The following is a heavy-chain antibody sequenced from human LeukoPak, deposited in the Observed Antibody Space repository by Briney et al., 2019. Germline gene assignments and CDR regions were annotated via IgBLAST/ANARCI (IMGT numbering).Heavy chain of an antibody. J-gene: IGHJ4*02. D-gene: IGHD5-18*01. CDR2: ISSFKGDT. CDR3: ARGRGYSYGYFDY. Sequence: GDSVKVSCKAAGYTFTTYGINWVRQAPGQGLEWVGWISSFKGDTNYTQKLQGRVTLTTDKSTKTAYMELRNLRSDDTAVYYCARGRGYSYGYFDYWGQGTLVTVSS. V-gene: IGHV1-18*01. CDR1: GYTFTTYG.